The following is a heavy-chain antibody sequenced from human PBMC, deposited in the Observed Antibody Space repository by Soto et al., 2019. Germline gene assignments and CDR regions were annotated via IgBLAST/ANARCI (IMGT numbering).Heavy chain of an antibody. J-gene: IGHJ4*02. CDR1: GFTFSSYA. Sequence: GGSLRLSCAASGFTFSSYAMSWVRQAPGKELEWVSAISGSGGSTYYADSVKGRFTISRDNSKNTLYLQMNSLRAEDTAVYYCAKDHYDILTGYSQFDYWGQGTLVTVSS. V-gene: IGHV3-23*01. CDR3: AKDHYDILTGYSQFDY. CDR2: ISGSGGST. D-gene: IGHD3-9*01.